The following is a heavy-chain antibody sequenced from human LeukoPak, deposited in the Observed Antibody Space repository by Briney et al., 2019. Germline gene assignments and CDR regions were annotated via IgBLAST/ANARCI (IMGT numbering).Heavy chain of an antibody. CDR1: GFIFTNYA. CDR3: AKMEAYCSGGSCYTYFDY. Sequence: PGGSLRLSCAASGFIFTNYAMSWVRQAPGKGLEWVSGITGSGGSTYYADSVKGRFTISRDNSKNTLYLQMNSLRAEDTAVYYCAKMEAYCSGGSCYTYFDYWGQGTLVTVSS. V-gene: IGHV3-23*01. CDR2: ITGSGGST. J-gene: IGHJ4*02. D-gene: IGHD2-15*01.